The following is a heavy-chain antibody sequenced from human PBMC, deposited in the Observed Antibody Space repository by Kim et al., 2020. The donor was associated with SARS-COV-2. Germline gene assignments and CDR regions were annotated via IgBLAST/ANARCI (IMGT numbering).Heavy chain of an antibody. CDR3: VPWESYPYDY. CDR1: GGSISSGGYY. J-gene: IGHJ4*02. V-gene: IGHV4-31*03. Sequence: SETLSLTCTVSGGSISSGGYYWSWIRQHPGKGLEWIGYIYYSGSTYYNPSLKSRVTISVDTSKNQFSLKLSSVTAADTAVYYCVPWESYPYDYWGQGTLVTVSS. D-gene: IGHD3-16*02. CDR2: IYYSGST.